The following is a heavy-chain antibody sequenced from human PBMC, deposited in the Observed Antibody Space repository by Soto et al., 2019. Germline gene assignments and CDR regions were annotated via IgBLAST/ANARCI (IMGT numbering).Heavy chain of an antibody. V-gene: IGHV3-30*19. CDR1: GFRFKSFV. CDR2: TSYDGNTK. J-gene: IGHJ4*02. D-gene: IGHD3-16*01. CDR3: ARWGTTGGFDL. Sequence: QLQLVESGGGVVQPGTSLRLSCAASGFRFKSFVMHWVRQAPGKGLDWVAFTSYDGNTKDYGDSVKGRFTVSRGNSQNTLHLQMDFLRPEDTALYYCARWGTTGGFDLWGQGTLVSVSS.